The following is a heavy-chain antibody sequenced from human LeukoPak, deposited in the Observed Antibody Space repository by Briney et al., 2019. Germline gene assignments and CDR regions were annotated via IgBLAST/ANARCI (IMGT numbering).Heavy chain of an antibody. J-gene: IGHJ3*02. CDR3: ARGVHNYYDSSIRVGAFDI. Sequence: GGSLRLSCAASGFTFSSYAMHWVRQAPGKGLEWVAVISYDGSNKYYADSVKGRFTISRDNSKNTLYLQMSSLRAEDTAVYYRARGVHNYYDSSIRVGAFDIWGQGTMVTVSS. V-gene: IGHV3-30*04. CDR1: GFTFSSYA. CDR2: ISYDGSNK. D-gene: IGHD3-22*01.